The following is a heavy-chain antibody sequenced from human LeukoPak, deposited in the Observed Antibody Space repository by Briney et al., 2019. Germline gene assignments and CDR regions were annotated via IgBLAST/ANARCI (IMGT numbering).Heavy chain of an antibody. D-gene: IGHD3-22*01. V-gene: IGHV3-23*01. CDR3: AKGRSDSSGYYSMGRYFDY. Sequence: GGSLRLSCAASGFTFSSYAMSWVRQAPGRGLEWVSTISGSGGSTYYADSVKGRFTISRDNSKNTLYLQMNSLRAEDTAVYYCAKGRSDSSGYYSMGRYFDYWGQGTLVTVSS. CDR2: ISGSGGST. CDR1: GFTFSSYA. J-gene: IGHJ4*02.